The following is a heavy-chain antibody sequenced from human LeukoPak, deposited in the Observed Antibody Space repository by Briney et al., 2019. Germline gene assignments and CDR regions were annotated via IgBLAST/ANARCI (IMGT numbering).Heavy chain of an antibody. D-gene: IGHD6-6*01. V-gene: IGHV4-59*01. CDR1: GGSINSYY. CDR3: ARDGCGSSSCPDY. CDR2: ISYSGST. Sequence: SETQSLTCTVSGGSINSYYWSWIRQPPGKGLEWIGYISYSGSTNYNPSLKSRVTISVDTSKNQFSLKLSSVTAADTAVYYCARDGCGSSSCPDYWGQGTLVTVSS. J-gene: IGHJ4*02.